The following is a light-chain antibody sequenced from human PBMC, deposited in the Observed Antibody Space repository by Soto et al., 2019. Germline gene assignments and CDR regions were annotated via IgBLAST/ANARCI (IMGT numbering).Light chain of an antibody. CDR1: QSVTTN. V-gene: IGKV3-15*01. J-gene: IGKJ1*01. CDR3: QQYNNWPPWT. CDR2: GAS. Sequence: EVVMTQSPATLSVSPGERATLSCRASQSVTTNMAWYQQKPGQAPRLLIYGASTRATGIPARFSGSGSGTDFTLTISSLQSEDFAVYYCQQYNNWPPWTFGQGTKADIK.